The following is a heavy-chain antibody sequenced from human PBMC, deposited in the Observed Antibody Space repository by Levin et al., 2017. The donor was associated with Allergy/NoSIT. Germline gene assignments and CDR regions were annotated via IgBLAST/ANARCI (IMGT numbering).Heavy chain of an antibody. Sequence: ETLSLTCAASGFTFSSYAMSWVRQAPGKGLEWVSAISGSGGSTYYADSVKGRFTISRDNSKNTLYLQMNSLRAEDTAVYYCAKDRYCDSSGSNVAWGQGTLVTVSS. J-gene: IGHJ4*02. V-gene: IGHV3-23*01. CDR3: AKDRYCDSSGSNVA. CDR2: ISGSGGST. CDR1: GFTFSSYA. D-gene: IGHD3-22*01.